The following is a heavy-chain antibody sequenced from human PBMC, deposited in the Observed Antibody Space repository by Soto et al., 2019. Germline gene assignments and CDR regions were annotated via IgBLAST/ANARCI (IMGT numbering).Heavy chain of an antibody. CDR2: IKQDGSET. Sequence: PGGSLRLSCAASGFTFTSYWMSWARQAPGKGLEWVANIKQDGSETNYVDSVKGRFTISRDNAKNSLYLQMNNLRAEDTAVYYCGRGRPHFDYRGQGTLVTVSS. CDR1: GFTFTSYW. V-gene: IGHV3-7*05. J-gene: IGHJ4*02. CDR3: GRGRPHFDY.